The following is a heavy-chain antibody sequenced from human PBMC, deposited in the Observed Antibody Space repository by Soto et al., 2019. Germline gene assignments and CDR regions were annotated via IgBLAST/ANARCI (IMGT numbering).Heavy chain of an antibody. CDR1: GHIFTSYY. J-gene: IGHJ4*02. CDR2: INPFDGSR. CDR3: SRVDPGETSPFDH. D-gene: IGHD3-10*01. V-gene: IGHV1-46*03. Sequence: GASVKVSCKASGHIFTSYYLHWVRQAPGQGLEWMGWINPFDGSRMFAQSFQGRVTFTRDTSTSTVYMELSGLRSDDTAIYYCSRVDPGETSPFDHWGQGTLVTVSS.